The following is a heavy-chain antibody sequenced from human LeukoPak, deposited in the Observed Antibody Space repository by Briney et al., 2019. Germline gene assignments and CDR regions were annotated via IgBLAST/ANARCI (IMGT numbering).Heavy chain of an antibody. CDR2: IWYDGSDK. V-gene: IGHV3-33*01. J-gene: IGHJ4*02. Sequence: PGGSLRLSCAASGFPFSTYAMHWVRQAPGTGLEWVAVIWYDGSDKYYAYSVEGRFTISRDNSENTVYLQMNSLRAEDTAVYYCAREGRIYGDFDFDYWGQGTLVTVS. CDR1: GFPFSTYA. D-gene: IGHD4-17*01. CDR3: AREGRIYGDFDFDY.